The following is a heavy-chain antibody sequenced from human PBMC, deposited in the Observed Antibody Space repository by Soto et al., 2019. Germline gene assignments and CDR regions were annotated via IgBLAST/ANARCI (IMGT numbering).Heavy chain of an antibody. J-gene: IGHJ4*02. V-gene: IGHV3-30*18. Sequence: QVHLVESGGGVVQPGRSLRLSCAASGFTFSNFAMHWVRQAPGKGLEWVAVISYDGINKYCADSVKGRFTISRDTSENRLYLQMNSLRPEDTAVYYCAKDGGESSHCDHWGQGTLVTVSS. CDR1: GFTFSNFA. CDR3: AKDGGESSHCDH. D-gene: IGHD3-16*01. CDR2: ISYDGINK.